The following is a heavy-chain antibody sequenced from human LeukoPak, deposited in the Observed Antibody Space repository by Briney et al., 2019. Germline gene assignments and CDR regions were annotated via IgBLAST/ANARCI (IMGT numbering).Heavy chain of an antibody. CDR1: GGSISSYY. V-gene: IGHV4-59*01. CDR3: AREYCSSTSCYFDY. D-gene: IGHD2-2*01. J-gene: IGHJ4*02. CDR2: IYYSGST. Sequence: SETLSLTCTVSGGSISSYYWSWIRQPPGKGLEWIGYIYYSGSTNYNPSLKSRVTISVDTSKNQFSLKLSSVTAADTAVYYCAREYCSSTSCYFDYWGQGTLVTVSS.